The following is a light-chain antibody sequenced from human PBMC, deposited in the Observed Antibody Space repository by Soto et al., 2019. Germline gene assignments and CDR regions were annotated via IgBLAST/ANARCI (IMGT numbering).Light chain of an antibody. CDR3: QQPGT. CDR2: DAS. V-gene: IGKV3D-20*02. Sequence: DIVLTQSPGTLSLSPGERATLSCRASQSFTSSYLAWYQQKPRQAPRRLIYDASNRATDSPARFSGSGSGTDCTLTISSLEPEDFAVYYCQQPGTCGQGTKVDIK. J-gene: IGKJ1*01. CDR1: QSFTSSY.